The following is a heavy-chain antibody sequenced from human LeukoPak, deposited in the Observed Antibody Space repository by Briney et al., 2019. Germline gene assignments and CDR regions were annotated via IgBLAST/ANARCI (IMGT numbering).Heavy chain of an antibody. D-gene: IGHD1-1*01. CDR3: ARRRTGTPRFDAFDI. J-gene: IGHJ3*02. CDR2: IYYSGST. Sequence: PSETLSLTCTVSGGSISSYYWSWIRQPPGKGLEWIGYIYYSGSTNYNPSLKSRVTISVETSKNQFSLRLSSVTAADTAVYYCARRRTGTPRFDAFDIWGQGTMVTVSS. CDR1: GGSISSYY. V-gene: IGHV4-59*08.